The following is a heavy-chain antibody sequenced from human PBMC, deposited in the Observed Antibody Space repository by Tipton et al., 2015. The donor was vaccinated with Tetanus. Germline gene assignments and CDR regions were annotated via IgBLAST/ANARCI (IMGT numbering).Heavy chain of an antibody. Sequence: GSLRLSCAASGFTFSSYAMSWVRQAPGKGLEWVSAISGSGGSTYYADSVKGRFTISRDNSKNTLYLQMNSLRAEDTAMYYCARVPGAGVGYCSGGNCHYFDYWGQGTLVTVSS. CDR2: ISGSGGST. V-gene: IGHV3-23*01. J-gene: IGHJ4*02. CDR1: GFTFSSYA. D-gene: IGHD2-15*01. CDR3: ARVPGAGVGYCSGGNCHYFDY.